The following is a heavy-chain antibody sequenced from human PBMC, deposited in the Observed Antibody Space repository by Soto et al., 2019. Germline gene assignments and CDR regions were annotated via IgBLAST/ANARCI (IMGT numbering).Heavy chain of an antibody. V-gene: IGHV1-69*12. Sequence: QVQLVQSGAEVKKPGSSVKVSCKASGGTFSSYAINWVRQAPGQGLEWMGGIIPIFGTADYAQKVQGRVTITADESTSTAYMELSSLRSEDTAVYYCAISLTGTYYYYGMDVWGQGTTVTVSS. CDR2: IIPIFGTA. CDR3: AISLTGTYYYYGMDV. J-gene: IGHJ6*02. CDR1: GGTFSSYA. D-gene: IGHD1-20*01.